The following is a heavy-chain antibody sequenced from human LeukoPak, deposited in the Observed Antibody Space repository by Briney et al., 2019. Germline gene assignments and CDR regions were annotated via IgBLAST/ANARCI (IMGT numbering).Heavy chain of an antibody. Sequence: SETLSLTCTVSGGSISSYYWSWIRQPPGKGLEWIGYIYYSGSTNYNPSLKSRVTISVDTSKNQFSLKLSSVTAADTAVYYCAKDPELIMGYYGSGSYPSWGQGTLVTVSS. CDR2: IYYSGST. CDR1: GGSISSYY. D-gene: IGHD3-10*01. J-gene: IGHJ5*02. CDR3: AKDPELIMGYYGSGSYPS. V-gene: IGHV4-59*12.